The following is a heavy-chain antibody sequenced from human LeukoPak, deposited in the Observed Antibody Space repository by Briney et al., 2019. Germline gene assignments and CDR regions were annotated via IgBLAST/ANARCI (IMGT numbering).Heavy chain of an antibody. Sequence: PSETLSLTCTVSGGSISSYHWSWIRQPPGKGLEWIGYISYSGSTNYNPSLESRVTISVDTSKNQFSLKLSSVTAADTAVYYCARSRITVWGSYRTDFDYWGQGTLVTVSS. D-gene: IGHD3-16*02. V-gene: IGHV4-59*08. J-gene: IGHJ4*02. CDR3: ARSRITVWGSYRTDFDY. CDR2: ISYSGST. CDR1: GGSISSYH.